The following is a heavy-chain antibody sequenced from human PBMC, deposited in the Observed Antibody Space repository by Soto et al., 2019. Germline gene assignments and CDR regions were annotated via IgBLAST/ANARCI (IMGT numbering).Heavy chain of an antibody. CDR2: ISAYNGNT. Sequence: ASVKVSCKASGYTFTSYGISWVRLAPGQGLEWMGWISAYNGNTNYAQKLQGRVTMTTDTSTSTAYMELRSLRSDDTAVYYCARGSIFGVVPNYFDYWGQGTLVTVSS. CDR1: GYTFTSYG. D-gene: IGHD3-3*01. CDR3: ARGSIFGVVPNYFDY. J-gene: IGHJ4*02. V-gene: IGHV1-18*01.